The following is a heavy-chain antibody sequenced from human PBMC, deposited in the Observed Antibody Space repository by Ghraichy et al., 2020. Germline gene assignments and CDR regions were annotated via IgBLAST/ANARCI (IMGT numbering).Heavy chain of an antibody. CDR1: GYSIRSNYY. V-gene: IGHV4-38-2*01. D-gene: IGHD6-19*01. CDR3: ARVSLAVAGIHSYYYYMDI. Sequence: TLSLTCAVSGYSIRSNYYWGWIRQPPGKGLEWIGNIYHSGSTYYNPSLRSRVTISVDTSKNQFSLKLSSVTAADTAIYYCARVSLAVAGIHSYYYYMDIWGKGTTVTVSS. CDR2: IYHSGST. J-gene: IGHJ6*03.